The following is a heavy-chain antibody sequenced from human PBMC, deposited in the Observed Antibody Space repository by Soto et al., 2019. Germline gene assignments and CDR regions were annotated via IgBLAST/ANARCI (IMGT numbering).Heavy chain of an antibody. CDR2: ISYSGNK. CDR3: AKRPLAGSGWTFDY. V-gene: IGHV3-30-3*01. D-gene: IGHD6-19*01. CDR1: GFTFNTHV. Sequence: GGSLSLSCSAAGFTFNTHVMHWVRQSPGKGLEWVSYISYSGNKYYADSVQGRFTISRDDSKNTVFLQINSLRTEDTAVYYCAKRPLAGSGWTFDYWGQGTSVTV. J-gene: IGHJ4*02.